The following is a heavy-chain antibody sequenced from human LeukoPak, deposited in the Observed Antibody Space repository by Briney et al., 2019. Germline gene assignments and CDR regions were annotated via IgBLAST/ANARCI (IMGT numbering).Heavy chain of an antibody. J-gene: IGHJ4*02. CDR2: ISYDGSNK. V-gene: IGHV3-30*18. D-gene: IGHD3-22*01. Sequence: GGPLRLSCAASGFTFSSYGMHWVRQAPGKGLEWVAVISYDGSNKYYADSVKGRFTISRDNSKNTLYLQMNSLRAEDTAVYYCAKGPYYYDSSGYSADYWGQGTLVTVSS. CDR3: AKGPYYYDSSGYSADY. CDR1: GFTFSSYG.